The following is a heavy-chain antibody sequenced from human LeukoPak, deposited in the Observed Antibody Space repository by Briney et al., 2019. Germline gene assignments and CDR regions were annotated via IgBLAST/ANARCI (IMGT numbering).Heavy chain of an antibody. CDR2: TSWDDDK. Sequence: SGPTLVKPTPTLTLTFTFSGFSLSPSAVGVGWIRQPPGKALEWLALTSWDDDKRYSPSLKSRLTITKDTSKNQVVLTMTNMDPVDTATYYCARRRRYYDSSGYQYYYFDYWGQGTLVTVSS. J-gene: IGHJ4*02. CDR3: ARRRRYYDSSGYQYYYFDY. V-gene: IGHV2-5*02. CDR1: GFSLSPSAVG. D-gene: IGHD3-22*01.